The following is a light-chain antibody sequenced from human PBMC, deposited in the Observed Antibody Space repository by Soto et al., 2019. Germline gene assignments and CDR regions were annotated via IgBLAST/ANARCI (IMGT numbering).Light chain of an antibody. J-gene: IGKJ4*01. Sequence: EIVLTHSPATLSFSPPERITLXSRASQSVSSYLAWYQQKPGQAPRLLIYDASSRATGIPDRFSGSGSGTDFTLTISRLEPEDFAVYYCQQYGSSPLTFGGGTKVDIK. V-gene: IGKV3-20*01. CDR3: QQYGSSPLT. CDR1: QSVSSY. CDR2: DAS.